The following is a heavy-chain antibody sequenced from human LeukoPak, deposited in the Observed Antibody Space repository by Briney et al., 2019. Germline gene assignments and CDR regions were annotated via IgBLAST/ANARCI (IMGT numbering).Heavy chain of an antibody. CDR3: ARDFIVVVPAAMDYYYYGMDV. D-gene: IGHD2-2*01. CDR1: GGSISRYY. CDR2: IYTSGST. J-gene: IGHJ6*02. V-gene: IGHV4-4*07. Sequence: SETLPLTCTGSGGSISRYYWSWIRQPAGKGLEWIGRIYTSGSTNYNPSLKSRVTMSVDTSNNQFSLKLSSVTAADTAVYYCARDFIVVVPAAMDYYYYGMDVWGQGTTVTVSS.